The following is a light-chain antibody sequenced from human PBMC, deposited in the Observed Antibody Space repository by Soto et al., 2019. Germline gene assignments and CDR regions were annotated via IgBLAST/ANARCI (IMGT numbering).Light chain of an antibody. CDR1: SSDVGGYNY. V-gene: IGLV2-8*01. CDR2: EVT. Sequence: QSVLTQPPSASGSPGQSVTISCLGTSSDVGGYNYVSWYQQHPGKAPKVILYEVTKRPSGVPDRFSGSKSGNTASLTVSGLQAEDEADYYCSSYGGNNNVVFGGGTQLTVL. J-gene: IGLJ2*01. CDR3: SSYGGNNNVV.